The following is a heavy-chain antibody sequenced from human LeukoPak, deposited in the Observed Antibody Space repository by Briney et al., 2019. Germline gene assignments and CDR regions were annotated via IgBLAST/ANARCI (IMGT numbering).Heavy chain of an antibody. V-gene: IGHV6-1*01. Sequence: SQTLSLTCAISGDSVSSNSAVWNWIRQSPPRGLEWLGRTYYRSRWFNDYTESVKSRITINPDTSKNQFSLQLNSVTPEDTAVYYCGRGHAMDVWGQGTTVTVSS. J-gene: IGHJ6*02. CDR1: GDSVSSNSAV. CDR2: TYYRSRWFN. CDR3: GRGHAMDV.